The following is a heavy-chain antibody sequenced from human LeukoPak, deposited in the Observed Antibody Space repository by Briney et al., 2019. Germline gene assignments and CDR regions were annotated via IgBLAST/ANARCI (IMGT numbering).Heavy chain of an antibody. D-gene: IGHD5-18*01. V-gene: IGHV3-21*01. CDR2: ISSSSSYI. CDR3: AREDTLTAFDI. CDR1: GFTFSSYS. Sequence: GGSLRLSCAASGFTFSSYSMNWVRQAPGKGLEWVSSISSSSSYIYYADSVKGRFTNSRDNAKNSLYLQMNSLRAEDTAVYYCAREDTLTAFDIWGQGTMVTVSS. J-gene: IGHJ3*02.